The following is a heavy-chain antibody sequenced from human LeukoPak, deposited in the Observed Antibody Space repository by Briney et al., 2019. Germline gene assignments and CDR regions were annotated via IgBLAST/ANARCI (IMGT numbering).Heavy chain of an antibody. CDR3: ASPIVATKFYYYYGMDV. J-gene: IGHJ6*02. Sequence: SVKVSCKASGGTFSSYAISWVRQAPGQGLEWMGGIIPIFGTANYAQKFQGRVTITADESTSTAYMELSSLRSEDTAVYYCASPIVATKFYYYYGMDVWGQGTTVTVSS. D-gene: IGHD5-12*01. CDR1: GGTFSSYA. CDR2: IIPIFGTA. V-gene: IGHV1-69*13.